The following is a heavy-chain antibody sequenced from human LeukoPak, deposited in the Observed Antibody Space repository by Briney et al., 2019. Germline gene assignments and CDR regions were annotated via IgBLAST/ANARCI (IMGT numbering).Heavy chain of an antibody. CDR1: GFTFSSYW. J-gene: IGHJ3*02. CDR3: AKDPNGDYIGTFDI. Sequence: PGGSLRLSCVASGFTFSSYWMSWVRQAPGKGLEWVANIKKDGSEKYYVDSVKGRLTTSRDNAKNSLYLQMNSLRAEDTAKYYCAKDPNGDYIGTFDILGQGTMVIVS. V-gene: IGHV3-7*03. CDR2: IKKDGSEK. D-gene: IGHD4-17*01.